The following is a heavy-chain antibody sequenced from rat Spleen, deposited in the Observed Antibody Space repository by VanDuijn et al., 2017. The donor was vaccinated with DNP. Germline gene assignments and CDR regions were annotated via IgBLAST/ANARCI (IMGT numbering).Heavy chain of an antibody. D-gene: IGHD1-4*01. Sequence: EVQLVESGGGLVQPGRSLKLSCAASGFTFSNYDMAWVRQAPTKGLEWVASISTSGGNTYYGDSVKGRFTISRDNAKNNLYLQMDSLRSEDTATYYCTIETRVYGYWGQGTLVTVSS. V-gene: IGHV5S23*01. CDR3: TIETRVYGY. J-gene: IGHJ3*01. CDR2: ISTSGGNT. CDR1: GFTFSNYD.